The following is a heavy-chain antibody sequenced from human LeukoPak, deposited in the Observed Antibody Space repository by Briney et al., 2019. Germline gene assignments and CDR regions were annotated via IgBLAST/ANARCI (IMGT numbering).Heavy chain of an antibody. Sequence: ASVKVSCMPSGYTFTTYDIAWVRQAPEQRLEWMGGLNPTTENADYAQTFQCRVTLSRNTSVKTVYIYQSSLRYHDTAISDSAGRKCVGLCDPWGGGGLLAVSS. D-gene: IGHD1-26*01. CDR1: GYTFTTYD. V-gene: IGHV1-8*03. CDR3: AGRKCVGLCDP. CDR2: LNPTTENA. J-gene: IGHJ5*02.